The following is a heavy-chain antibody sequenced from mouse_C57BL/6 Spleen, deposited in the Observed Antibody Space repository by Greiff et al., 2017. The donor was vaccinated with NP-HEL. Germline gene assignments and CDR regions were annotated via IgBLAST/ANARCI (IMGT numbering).Heavy chain of an antibody. CDR1: GYTFTSYD. Sequence: LQESGPELVKPGASVKLSCKASGYTFTSYDINWVKQRPGQGLEWIGWIYPRDGSTKYNEKFKGKATLTVDTSSSTAYMELHSLTSEDSAVYFCARSDYGSRRDYYFDYWGQGTTLTVSS. CDR3: ARSDYGSRRDYYFDY. J-gene: IGHJ2*01. CDR2: IYPRDGST. V-gene: IGHV1-85*01. D-gene: IGHD1-1*01.